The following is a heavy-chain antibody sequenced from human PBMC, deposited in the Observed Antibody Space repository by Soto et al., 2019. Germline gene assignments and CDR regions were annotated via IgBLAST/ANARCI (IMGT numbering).Heavy chain of an antibody. V-gene: IGHV3-15*01. D-gene: IGHD3-3*01. J-gene: IGHJ4*02. CDR2: IKSKTDGGTT. Sequence: EVQLVESGGGLVKPGGSLRLSCAASGFTFSNAWMSWVRQAPGKGLEWVGRIKSKTDGGTTDYAAPVKGRFTISRDNSKNTLYLQMNSLRAEDTAVYYCANWGGWSGYFKGEKVDYWGQGTLVTVSS. CDR1: GFTFSNAW. CDR3: ANWGGWSGYFKGEKVDY.